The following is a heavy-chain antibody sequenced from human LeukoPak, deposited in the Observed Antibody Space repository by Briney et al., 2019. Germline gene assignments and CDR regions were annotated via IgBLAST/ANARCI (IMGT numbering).Heavy chain of an antibody. J-gene: IGHJ5*02. CDR1: GYSLTNHY. CDR3: ARGPAAIHP. V-gene: IGHV4-34*12. D-gene: IGHD2-2*01. CDR2: VLHTGGT. Sequence: SETLSLTCAVYGYSLTNHYWIWIRQPPGKGLEWVGEVLHTGGTNYNSSLKSRVTISVDTSKNQFFLKLTSVTAADTAVYYCARGPAAIHPWGPGTLVTVSS.